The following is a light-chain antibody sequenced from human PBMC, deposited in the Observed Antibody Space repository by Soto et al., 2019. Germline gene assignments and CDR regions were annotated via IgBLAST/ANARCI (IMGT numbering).Light chain of an antibody. CDR3: QQYGSSPTWT. Sequence: ESVLTQSPGTLSLSPGERATLSCRASQSVSSNYLAWYQQKPGQAPRLLIYGASTRATGIPDRFSGRGSGTDFTLTISRLEPDDSAEYYCQQYGSSPTWTFGQGTKVEIK. V-gene: IGKV3-20*01. J-gene: IGKJ1*01. CDR2: GAS. CDR1: QSVSSNY.